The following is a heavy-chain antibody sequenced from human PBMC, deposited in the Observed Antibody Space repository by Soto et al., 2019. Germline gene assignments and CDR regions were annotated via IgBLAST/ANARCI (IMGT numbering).Heavy chain of an antibody. CDR1: GFTFSSYS. Sequence: GGSLRLSCAASGFTFSSYSMNWVRQAPGKGLEWVSSISSSSSYIYYADSVKGRFTISRDNAKNSLYLQMNSQRAEDTAVYYCASLPVVITNLDYYGMDVWGQGTTVTVSS. CDR2: ISSSSSYI. D-gene: IGHD3-22*01. J-gene: IGHJ6*02. CDR3: ASLPVVITNLDYYGMDV. V-gene: IGHV3-21*01.